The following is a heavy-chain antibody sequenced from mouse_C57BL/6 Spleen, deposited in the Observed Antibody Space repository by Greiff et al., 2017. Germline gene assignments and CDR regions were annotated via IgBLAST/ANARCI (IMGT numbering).Heavy chain of an antibody. V-gene: IGHV1-82*01. D-gene: IGHD2-3*01. Sequence: QVQLQQSGPELVKPGASVKISCKASGYAFSSSWMNWVKQRPGKGLEWIGRIYPGDGDTNYNGKFKGKATLTADKSSSTAYMQLSSLTSEDSAVYFCARWEDGYYFAYWGQGTLVTVSA. CDR1: GYAFSSSW. CDR3: ARWEDGYYFAY. CDR2: IYPGDGDT. J-gene: IGHJ3*01.